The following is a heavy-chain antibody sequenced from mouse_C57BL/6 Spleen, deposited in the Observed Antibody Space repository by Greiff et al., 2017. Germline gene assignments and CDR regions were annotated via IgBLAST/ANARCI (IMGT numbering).Heavy chain of an antibody. CDR3: ASWDYYGSSYGFAY. V-gene: IGHV1-53*01. J-gene: IGHJ3*01. CDR2: INPSNGGT. D-gene: IGHD1-1*01. Sequence: QVQLQQPGTELVKPGASVKLSCKASGYTFTSYWMHWVKQRPGQGLEWIGNINPSNGGTNYNEKFKSKDTLTVDKSSSTAYMQLGSLTSEDATVYYCASWDYYGSSYGFAYWGQGTLVTVSA. CDR1: GYTFTSYW.